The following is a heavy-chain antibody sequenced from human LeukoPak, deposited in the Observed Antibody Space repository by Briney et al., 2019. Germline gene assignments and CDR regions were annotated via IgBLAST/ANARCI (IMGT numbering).Heavy chain of an antibody. CDR2: IDNSGST. V-gene: IGHV4-39*01. D-gene: IGHD2-2*01. CDR1: GGSISSSSYY. CDR3: ARHPMRYCSSTSCFWNWFDP. J-gene: IGHJ5*02. Sequence: SETLSLTCTVSGGSISSSSYYLGWIRQSPGKGLEWIGSIDNSGSTYYNPSLKSRVTISEDTHKNQFSLKLSSVTAADTAVYYCARHPMRYCSSTSCFWNWFDPWGQGTLVTVSS.